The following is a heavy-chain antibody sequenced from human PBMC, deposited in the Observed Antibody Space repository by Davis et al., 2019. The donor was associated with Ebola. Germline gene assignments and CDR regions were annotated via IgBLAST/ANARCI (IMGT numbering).Heavy chain of an antibody. J-gene: IGHJ4*02. CDR1: GFTFSSYG. Sequence: GGSLRLSCAASGFTFSSYGMHWVRQAPGKGLEWVAVISYDGSNKYYADSVKGRFTISRDNAKNTVYLHMNDLRAEDTAVYYCAKVATDAHTYGYVGLDSWGQGTLVTVSS. V-gene: IGHV3-30*18. CDR2: ISYDGSNK. D-gene: IGHD5-18*01. CDR3: AKVATDAHTYGYVGLDS.